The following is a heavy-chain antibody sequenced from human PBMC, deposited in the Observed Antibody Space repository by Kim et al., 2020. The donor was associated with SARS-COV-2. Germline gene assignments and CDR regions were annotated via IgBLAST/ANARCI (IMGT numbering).Heavy chain of an antibody. J-gene: IGHJ5*02. CDR2: SYHSGST. Sequence: SETLSLTCAVSDGSISSNWWTWVRQPPGKGLEWIGESYHSGSTNYNPSLKSRVTISVDKPKNQFSLKLSSVTAAVPAVYYCARLDSASGNYFWFDPWGQGTLVPVCS. V-gene: IGHV4-4*02. CDR3: ARLDSASGNYFWFDP. CDR1: DGSISSNW. D-gene: IGHD1-26*01.